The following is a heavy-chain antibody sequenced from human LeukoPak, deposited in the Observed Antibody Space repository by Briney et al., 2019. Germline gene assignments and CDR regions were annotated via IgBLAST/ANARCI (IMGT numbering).Heavy chain of an antibody. CDR1: GFTFSSYA. CDR3: ARDLYYDFWSGSYGMDV. Sequence: GGSLRLSCAASGFTFSSYAMHWVRQAPGKGLEWVAVISYDGSNKYYADSVKGRFTISRDNSKNTLYLQMNSLRAEDTAVYYCARDLYYDFWSGSYGMDVWGQGTTVTVSS. D-gene: IGHD3-3*01. V-gene: IGHV3-30-3*01. J-gene: IGHJ6*02. CDR2: ISYDGSNK.